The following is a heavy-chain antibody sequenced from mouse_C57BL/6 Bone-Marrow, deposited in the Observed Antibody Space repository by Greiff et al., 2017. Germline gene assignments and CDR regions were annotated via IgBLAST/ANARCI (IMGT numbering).Heavy chain of an antibody. Sequence: VQLQQSGAELVRPGTSVKMSCKASGYTFTNYWIGWAKQRPGHGLEWIGDIYPGGGYTNYNEKFKGKATLTADKYSSTAYMQFSSLTSEDSAIYYCARWGTTVLGDYWGQGTTLTVSS. D-gene: IGHD1-1*01. J-gene: IGHJ2*01. CDR3: ARWGTTVLGDY. CDR1: GYTFTNYW. CDR2: IYPGGGYT. V-gene: IGHV1-63*01.